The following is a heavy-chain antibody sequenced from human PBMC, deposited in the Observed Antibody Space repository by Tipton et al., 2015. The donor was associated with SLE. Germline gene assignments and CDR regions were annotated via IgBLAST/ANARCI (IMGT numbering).Heavy chain of an antibody. CDR1: GFTFNDYY. CDR2: ITSTGTSM. Sequence: ALRLSCAASGFTFNDYYMSWIRQAPGKGLEWVSYITSTGTSMHYADSVKGRFTISRDNAKNSLDLQMNSLRVEDTAVYYCARGSSSWYYFDYWGQGTLVTVSS. J-gene: IGHJ4*02. V-gene: IGHV3-11*04. CDR3: ARGSSSWYYFDY. D-gene: IGHD6-13*01.